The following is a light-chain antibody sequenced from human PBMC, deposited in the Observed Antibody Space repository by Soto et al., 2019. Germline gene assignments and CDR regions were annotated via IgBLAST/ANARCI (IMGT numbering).Light chain of an antibody. Sequence: ILLTQSPGTLSLSPGDRATLSCRASQSVSNKYLAWYQQKPGQAPRLLIYDASTRATGIPDRFSGGGSGTEFTLTISSLQSEDFAVYYCQQYNSWPPITFGQGTRLEIK. CDR1: QSVSNKY. J-gene: IGKJ5*01. CDR3: QQYNSWPPIT. V-gene: IGKV3-15*01. CDR2: DAS.